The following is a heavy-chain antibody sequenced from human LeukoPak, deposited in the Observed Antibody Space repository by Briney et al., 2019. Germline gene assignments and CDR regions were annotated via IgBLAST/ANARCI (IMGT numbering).Heavy chain of an antibody. CDR3: ARHASLSIAAYFEY. D-gene: IGHD6-6*01. J-gene: IGHJ4*02. V-gene: IGHV3-30*02. Sequence: PGGSLRLSCAASGFTFSSYGMHWVRQAPGKGLEWVAFIRYDGSNKYYADSVKGRFTISRDNSKNTLYLQMNSLRAEDTAVYYCARHASLSIAAYFEYWGQGTLVTVSS. CDR2: IRYDGSNK. CDR1: GFTFSSYG.